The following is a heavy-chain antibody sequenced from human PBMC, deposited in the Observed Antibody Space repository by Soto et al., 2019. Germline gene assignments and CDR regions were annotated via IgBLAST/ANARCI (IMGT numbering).Heavy chain of an antibody. CDR1: GFTFSSCD. V-gene: IGHV3-23*01. J-gene: IGHJ4*02. D-gene: IGHD3-22*01. CDR3: AKMIARSRDGIDY. CDR2: ISGSGSST. Sequence: EVQLLESGGGLEQPGGSLRLSCAASGFTFSSCDMSWVRQAPGSGLEWVSGISGSGSSTYYADSVKGRFTISRDHSRNTLYLQMNSLRAEATAVYYCAKMIARSRDGIDYWGQGTLVTVSS.